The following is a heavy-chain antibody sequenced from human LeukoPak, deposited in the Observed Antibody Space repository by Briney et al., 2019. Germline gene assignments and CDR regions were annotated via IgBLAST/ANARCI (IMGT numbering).Heavy chain of an antibody. CDR2: ISAYNGNT. V-gene: IGHV1-18*01. CDR3: ARDLTRIVVVPADQTSYYYYGMDV. D-gene: IGHD2-2*01. J-gene: IGHJ6*02. CDR1: GYTFTSYG. Sequence: GASVKVSCKASGYTFTSYGISWVRQAPGQGLEWMGWISAYNGNTNYAQKLQGRVTMTTDTSTSTACMELRSLRSDDTAVYYCARDLTRIVVVPADQTSYYYYGMDVWGQGTTVTVSS.